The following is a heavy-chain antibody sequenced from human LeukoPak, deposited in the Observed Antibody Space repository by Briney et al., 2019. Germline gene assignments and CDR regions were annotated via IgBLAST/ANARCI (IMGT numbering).Heavy chain of an antibody. CDR2: IKQDGSEK. Sequence: GGSLRLSCAASGSTFSSYWMSWVRQAPGKGLEWVANIKQDGSEKYYVDSVKGRFTISRDNAKNSLYLQMNSLRAEDTAVYYCARERGYCSSTSCYPFDYWGQGTLVTVSS. D-gene: IGHD2-2*01. V-gene: IGHV3-7*03. CDR3: ARERGYCSSTSCYPFDY. CDR1: GSTFSSYW. J-gene: IGHJ4*02.